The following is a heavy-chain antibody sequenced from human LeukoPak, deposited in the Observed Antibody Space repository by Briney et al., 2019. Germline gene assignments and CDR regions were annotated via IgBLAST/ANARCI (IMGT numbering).Heavy chain of an antibody. CDR1: GFPFSSHG. CDR3: ARDSGYCSGGSCYRKLYFDY. D-gene: IGHD2-15*01. V-gene: IGHV3-21*01. Sequence: GGSLRLSCAGSGFPFSSHGMNWVRQAPGKGLEWVSSISSSSSYIYYADSVKGRFTISRDNAKNSLYLQMNSLRAEDTAVYYCARDSGYCSGGSCYRKLYFDYWGQGTLVTVSS. CDR2: ISSSSSYI. J-gene: IGHJ4*02.